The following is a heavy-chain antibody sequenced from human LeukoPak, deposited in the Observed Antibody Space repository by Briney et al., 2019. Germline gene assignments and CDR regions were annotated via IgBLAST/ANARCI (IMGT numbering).Heavy chain of an antibody. V-gene: IGHV4-39*07. CDR3: ARDGAARPGYYMDV. CDR2: VYYSGST. D-gene: IGHD6-6*01. CDR1: NGSISSSSYY. Sequence: PSETLSLTCTVSNGSISSSSYYWGWSRQPPGEGLEWIGSVYYSGSTHYNPSLKSRVTISVDTSKNQFSLKLSSVTAADTAVYYCARDGAARPGYYMDVWGKGTTVTVSS. J-gene: IGHJ6*03.